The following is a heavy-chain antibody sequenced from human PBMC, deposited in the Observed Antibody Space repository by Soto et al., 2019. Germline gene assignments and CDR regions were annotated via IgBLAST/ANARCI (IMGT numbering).Heavy chain of an antibody. Sequence: PSETLALTCTVSGGSISNYYWSWIRQPPGKGLEWIGYIYYSGSTNYNPSLKSRVTISVDTSKNQFSLKLSSVTAADTAVYYCAKDHDLVYWGQGTLVTVSS. CDR1: GGSISNYY. J-gene: IGHJ4*02. CDR3: AKDHDLVY. CDR2: IYYSGST. V-gene: IGHV4-59*01. D-gene: IGHD3-16*01.